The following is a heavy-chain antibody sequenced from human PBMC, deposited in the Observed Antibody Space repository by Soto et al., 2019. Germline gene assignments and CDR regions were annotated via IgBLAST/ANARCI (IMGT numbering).Heavy chain of an antibody. Sequence: PSETLSLTCTVSGGSIGSSSYYWGWIRQPPGKGLEWIGSIYYSGSTYYSPSLKSRVTISVDTSKNQFSLKLSSVTAADTAVYYCARHYSDCLDYWGQGTLVTVSS. V-gene: IGHV4-39*01. CDR1: GGSIGSSSYY. CDR2: IYYSGST. J-gene: IGHJ4*02. CDR3: ARHYSDCLDY. D-gene: IGHD2-21*02.